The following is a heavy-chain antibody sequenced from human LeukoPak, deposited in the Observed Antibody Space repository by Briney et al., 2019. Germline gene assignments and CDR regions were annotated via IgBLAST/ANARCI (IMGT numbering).Heavy chain of an antibody. CDR1: GYTFTGYY. V-gene: IGHV1-2*02. Sequence: ASVKVSCKASGYTFTGYYMHWVRQAPGQGLEWMGWINPNSGGTNYAQKFQGRVTMTRDTSISTAYMELSRLRSDDTAVYYCARDIHNYYDSRTPRAFDIWGQGTMVTVSS. CDR3: ARDIHNYYDSRTPRAFDI. D-gene: IGHD3-22*01. CDR2: INPNSGGT. J-gene: IGHJ3*02.